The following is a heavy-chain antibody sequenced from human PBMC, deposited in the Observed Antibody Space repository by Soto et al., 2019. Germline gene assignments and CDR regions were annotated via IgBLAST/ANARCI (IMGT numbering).Heavy chain of an antibody. CDR1: GFIFSRYG. J-gene: IGHJ4*02. D-gene: IGHD3-3*01. Sequence: QVQLVESGGGVVQPGKSLRLSCAASGFIFSRYGMHWVRQAPGQGLEWVAVIWSDGGVRHYADSVKGRFAISRDNSKNPVSLQMNSLRAEATAVYYCARDHSSEIYYFDDWGQGTLVTVSS. V-gene: IGHV3-33*01. CDR3: ARDHSSEIYYFDD. CDR2: IWSDGGVR.